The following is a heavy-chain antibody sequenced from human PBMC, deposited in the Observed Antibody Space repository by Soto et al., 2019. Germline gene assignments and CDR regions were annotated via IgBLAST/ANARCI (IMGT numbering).Heavy chain of an antibody. CDR2: IYHSGST. CDR3: ARVGRLLWVYGMDV. D-gene: IGHD2-2*01. V-gene: IGHV4-4*02. J-gene: IGHJ6*02. Sequence: SETLSLTCAVSGGSISSSNWWSWVRQPPGKGLEWIGEIYHSGSTNYNPSLKSRVTISVDKSKNQFSLKLSSVTAADTAVYYCARVGRLLWVYGMDVWGQGITVPVSS. CDR1: GGSISSSNW.